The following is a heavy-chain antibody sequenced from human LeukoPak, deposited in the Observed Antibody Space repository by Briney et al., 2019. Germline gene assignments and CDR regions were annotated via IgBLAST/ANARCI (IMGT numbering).Heavy chain of an antibody. D-gene: IGHD3-9*01. CDR2: IWYDGSNK. J-gene: IGHJ4*02. CDR3: ARDRDTLTGYYGDFDY. CDR1: GFTFSSYG. V-gene: IGHV3-33*01. Sequence: PGGSLGLSCAASGFTFSSYGMHWVRQAPGKGLEWVAVIWYDGSNKYYADSVKGRFTISRDNSKNTLYLQMNSLRAEDTSVYYCARDRDTLTGYYGDFDYWGQGTLVTVSS.